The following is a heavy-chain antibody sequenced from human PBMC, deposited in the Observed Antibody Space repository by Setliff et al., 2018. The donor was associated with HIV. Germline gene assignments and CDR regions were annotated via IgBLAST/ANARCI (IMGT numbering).Heavy chain of an antibody. CDR2: IHHSGST. J-gene: IGHJ3*01. CDR3: ARGGYIDAFDV. Sequence: SETLSLTCVVSGFSISSGYYWAWIRQPPGKGLEWIGSIHHSGSTYYNPSLKSRITISVDTSKNQFSLKLSSVTAAETAVYYCARGGYIDAFDVWGQGTMVTVSS. CDR1: GFSISSGYY. V-gene: IGHV4-38-2*01. D-gene: IGHD6-13*01.